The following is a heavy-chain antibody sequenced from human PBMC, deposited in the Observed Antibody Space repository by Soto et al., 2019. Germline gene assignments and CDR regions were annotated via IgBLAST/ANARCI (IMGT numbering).Heavy chain of an antibody. V-gene: IGHV1-69*12. CDR1: GGTFSKSK. CDR3: ARDCSGGGCFSEHHFCYGMDV. D-gene: IGHD2-15*01. Sequence: QVQLVQSGAEVKTPGSSVRVSCKASGGTFSKSKITWVRQVPGQGLEWMGGIIPVFGTANYAQKFQGRVTITADESTRTAYMEVSILRSDDTAVYYCARDCSGGGCFSEHHFCYGMDVWGQGTTVTVSS. J-gene: IGHJ6*02. CDR2: IIPVFGTA.